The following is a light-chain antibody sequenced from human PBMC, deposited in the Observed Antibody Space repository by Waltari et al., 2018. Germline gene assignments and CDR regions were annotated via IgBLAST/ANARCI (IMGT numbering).Light chain of an antibody. CDR2: GAS. CDR3: QHYVSLPAT. CDR1: QSVSRS. V-gene: IGKV3-20*01. J-gene: IGKJ1*01. Sequence: EIVLTQSPGTLSLSPGERATLSCRASQSVSRSLAWYQQKPGQAPRLLIYGASNRATGIPDRFSGSGSGTDFSLTISRLEPEDCAVYYCQHYVSLPATFGQGTKVEIK.